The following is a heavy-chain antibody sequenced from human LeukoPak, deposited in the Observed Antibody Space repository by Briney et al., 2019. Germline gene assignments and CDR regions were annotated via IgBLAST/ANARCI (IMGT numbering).Heavy chain of an antibody. J-gene: IGHJ4*02. CDR1: GFTFSTYA. CDR3: ARIGSAAFTDY. D-gene: IGHD3-3*02. CDR2: ISDSGGAI. V-gene: IGHV3-23*01. Sequence: PGRSLRPSCAASGFTFSTYALNWVRQAPGKGLEWVSAISDSGGAIYYADSVKGRFTMSRDNSKNSLFLQMNSLRAEDTAVYYCARIGSAAFTDYWGQGTLVTVSS.